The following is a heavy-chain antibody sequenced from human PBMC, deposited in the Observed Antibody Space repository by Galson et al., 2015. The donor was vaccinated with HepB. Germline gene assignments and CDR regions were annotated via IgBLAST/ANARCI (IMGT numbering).Heavy chain of an antibody. J-gene: IGHJ6*02. Sequence: SVKVSCKASGGTFSSYAISWVRQAPGQGLEWMGGIIPILGTANYAQKFQGRVTITADESTSTAYMELSSLRSEDTAVYYCARAIAARPNYYYGMDVWGQGTTVTVSS. CDR3: ARAIAARPNYYYGMDV. CDR2: IIPILGTA. D-gene: IGHD6-6*01. V-gene: IGHV1-69*13. CDR1: GGTFSSYA.